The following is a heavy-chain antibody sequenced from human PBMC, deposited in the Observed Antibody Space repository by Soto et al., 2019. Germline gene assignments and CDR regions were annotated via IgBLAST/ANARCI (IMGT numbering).Heavy chain of an antibody. Sequence: GGSLRLSCAASGFTFSSYSMNWVRQAPGKGLEWVSSIISSSSYIYYADSVKGRFTISRDNANNSLYLQMNSLRAEDTVVYYCARPRVWEEYCSGGSCHAFDYWGQGTLVTVSS. CDR2: IISSSSYI. CDR1: GFTFSSYS. V-gene: IGHV3-21*01. D-gene: IGHD2-15*01. CDR3: ARPRVWEEYCSGGSCHAFDY. J-gene: IGHJ4*02.